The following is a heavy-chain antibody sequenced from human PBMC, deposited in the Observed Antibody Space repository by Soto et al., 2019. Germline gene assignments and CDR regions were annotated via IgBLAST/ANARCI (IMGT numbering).Heavy chain of an antibody. CDR2: INGDGSHT. CDR3: VRDKTLNDHEFDY. V-gene: IGHV3-74*01. Sequence: GGSLRLSCAASGFTFSNYWMHWFRQAPGKGLVWVSHINGDGSHTTYADSVKGRFTISRDNAENTLYLQMNSLRAEDTAVYYCVRDKTLNDHEFDYWGHGILVTVSS. D-gene: IGHD1-1*01. J-gene: IGHJ4*01. CDR1: GFTFSNYW.